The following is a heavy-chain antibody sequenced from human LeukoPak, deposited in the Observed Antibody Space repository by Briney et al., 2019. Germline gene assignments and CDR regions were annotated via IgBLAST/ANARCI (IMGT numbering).Heavy chain of an antibody. D-gene: IGHD5-12*01. CDR2: IRYDGSNK. V-gene: IGHV3-30*02. CDR3: ARDTLGEGDDSDYAVYYFDY. CDR1: GFTFSSYG. Sequence: PGGSLRLSCAASGFTFSSYGMHWVRQAPGKGLEWVAFIRYDGSNKYYADSVKGRFTISRDNSKNTLYLQMNSLRAEDTAVYYCARDTLGEGDDSDYAVYYFDYWGHGTLVTVSS. J-gene: IGHJ4*01.